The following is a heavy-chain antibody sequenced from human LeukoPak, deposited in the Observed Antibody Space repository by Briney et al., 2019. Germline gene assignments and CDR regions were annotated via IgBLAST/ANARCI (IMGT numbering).Heavy chain of an antibody. Sequence: SETLSLTCTVSGGSISSGGYSWSWIRQQPGKSLEWIGYLYYSGGTYYNPSLKSRVTISVDTSKNQFSLKLSSVTAADTAVYYCARVNSGYDPRRYYFDYWGQGTLVTVSS. J-gene: IGHJ4*02. CDR2: LYYSGGT. D-gene: IGHD5-12*01. CDR3: ARVNSGYDPRRYYFDY. CDR1: GGSISSGGYS. V-gene: IGHV4-31*03.